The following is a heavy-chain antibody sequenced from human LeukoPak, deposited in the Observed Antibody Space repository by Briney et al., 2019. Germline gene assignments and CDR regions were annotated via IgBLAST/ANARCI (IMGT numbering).Heavy chain of an antibody. CDR3: VLSVPAAISSSWFDP. CDR1: GYTFTGYY. Sequence: ASVKVSCKASGYTFTGYYMHWVRQAPGQGLEWMGWINPNSGGTNYAQKFQGRVTMTRDTSISTAYMELSRLRSDDTAVYYCVLSVPAAISSSWFDPWGQGTLVTVSS. J-gene: IGHJ5*02. CDR2: INPNSGGT. V-gene: IGHV1-2*02. D-gene: IGHD2-2*01.